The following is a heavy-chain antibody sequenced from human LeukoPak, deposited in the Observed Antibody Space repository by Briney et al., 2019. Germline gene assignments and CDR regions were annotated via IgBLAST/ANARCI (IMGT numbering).Heavy chain of an antibody. CDR1: GFSLRSYW. J-gene: IGHJ4*02. Sequence: GGSLRLSCAASGFSLRSYWMHWVRPAPGKGLVWVSRINIDGRSTSYADSVKGRFTNSRDNAKNTLYLQMNSLRVEDTAVYYCARDLGKGRYLDYWGQGTLVTVSS. D-gene: IGHD4-23*01. V-gene: IGHV3-74*01. CDR2: INIDGRST. CDR3: ARDLGKGRYLDY.